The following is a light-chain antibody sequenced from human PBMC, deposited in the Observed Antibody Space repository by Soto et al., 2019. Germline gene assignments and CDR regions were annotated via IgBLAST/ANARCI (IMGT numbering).Light chain of an antibody. J-gene: IGKJ1*01. CDR1: QSVLYSSNNKNY. V-gene: IGKV4-1*01. CDR3: QQYYSTPPT. CDR2: GAS. Sequence: DIVMTQSPDSLAVSLGERATINCKSSQSVLYSSNNKNYLAWYQQKPGQPPKLLIYGASTRESGVPDRFSSSGSGTDFPLTISSLQAEDVAVYYCQQYYSTPPTFGQGTKVEIK.